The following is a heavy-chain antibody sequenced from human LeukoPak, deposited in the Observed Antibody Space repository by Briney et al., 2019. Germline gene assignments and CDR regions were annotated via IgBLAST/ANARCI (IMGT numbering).Heavy chain of an antibody. CDR1: GFTFSSYA. D-gene: IGHD3-9*01. Sequence: RGSLRLSCAAPGFTFSSYAMSWVRQAPGEGLEWVSAIRGSGGSTYSADSVKGRFTISRDNSKNTMYLQMNSLRAEDTAVYYCAKDLVLRYFDWLFNSFDYWGQGTLVTVSS. V-gene: IGHV3-23*01. CDR2: IRGSGGST. J-gene: IGHJ4*02. CDR3: AKDLVLRYFDWLFNSFDY.